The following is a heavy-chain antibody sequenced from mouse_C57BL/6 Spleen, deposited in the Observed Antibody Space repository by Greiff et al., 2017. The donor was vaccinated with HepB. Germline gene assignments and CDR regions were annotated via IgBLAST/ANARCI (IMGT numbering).Heavy chain of an antibody. Sequence: EVQLQQSGAELVRPGASVKLSCTASGFNIKDDYMHWVKQRPEQGLEWIGWIDPENGDTEYASKFQGKATITADTSSNTAYLQLSSLTSEDTAVYYCTTSLWLRRNYWGQGTTLTVSS. V-gene: IGHV14-4*01. CDR1: GFNIKDDY. CDR2: IDPENGDT. CDR3: TTSLWLRRNY. J-gene: IGHJ2*01. D-gene: IGHD2-2*01.